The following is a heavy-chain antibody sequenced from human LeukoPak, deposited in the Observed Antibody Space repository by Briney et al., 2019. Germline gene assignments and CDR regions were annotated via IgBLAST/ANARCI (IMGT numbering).Heavy chain of an antibody. CDR1: GGSISNHY. V-gene: IGHV4-59*08. D-gene: IGHD5-12*01. Sequence: SETLSLTCTVSGGSISNHYWSWIRQPPGKGLEWIGNIYYSGRTKYNPSLRSRVSISVDTSKKQFSLKLNSVTAADTAVYYCARHSGAYDYWLGYWGQGTLVTVSS. CDR2: IYYSGRT. CDR3: ARHSGAYDYWLGY. J-gene: IGHJ4*02.